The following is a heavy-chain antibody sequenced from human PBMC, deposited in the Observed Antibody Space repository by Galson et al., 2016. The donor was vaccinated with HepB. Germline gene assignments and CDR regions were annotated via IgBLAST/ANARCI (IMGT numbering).Heavy chain of an antibody. V-gene: IGHV2-70*01. CDR2: IDWDGDE. Sequence: PALVKPTQTLTVTCTFSGFSLSTSEMCVSWIRQPPGKALEWLALIDWDGDEYYSPSLETRLTISKDTSKNQVVLTMTNMYPVDTATYYCSRSRAVAGTDYYYYVMDVWGQGTPVTVSS. D-gene: IGHD6-19*01. CDR3: SRSRAVAGTDYYYYVMDV. CDR1: GFSLSTSEMC. J-gene: IGHJ6*02.